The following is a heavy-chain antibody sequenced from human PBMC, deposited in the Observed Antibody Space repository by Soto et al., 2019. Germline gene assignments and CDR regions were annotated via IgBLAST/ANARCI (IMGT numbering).Heavy chain of an antibody. D-gene: IGHD4-17*01. CDR2: IYYSGST. CDR1: GGSISSGGYY. J-gene: IGHJ5*02. Sequence: QVQLQESGPGLVKPSQTLSLTCTVSGGSISSGGYYWSWIRQHPGKGLEWIGYIYYSGSTYYNPSLKSRVTISVDTSKNQFSLKLSSVTAADTAVYYCARGDYGANGEGNWFDPWGQGTLVTVSS. V-gene: IGHV4-31*03. CDR3: ARGDYGANGEGNWFDP.